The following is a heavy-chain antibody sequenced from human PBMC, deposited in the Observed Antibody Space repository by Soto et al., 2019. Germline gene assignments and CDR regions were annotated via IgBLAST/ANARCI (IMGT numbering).Heavy chain of an antibody. CDR2: IYYIGST. CDR3: ARHRGHSYGCFDY. CDR1: GGSISSGCYY. Sequence: PSETLSLTCTVSGGSISSGCYYWSWIRQHPGKGLEWIGYIYYIGSTYYNPSLKSRVTISVETSKNQFYLKLSSVTAADTAVYYCARHRGHSYGCFDYLGQGTLVTVSS. J-gene: IGHJ4*01. V-gene: IGHV4-31*03. D-gene: IGHD5-18*01.